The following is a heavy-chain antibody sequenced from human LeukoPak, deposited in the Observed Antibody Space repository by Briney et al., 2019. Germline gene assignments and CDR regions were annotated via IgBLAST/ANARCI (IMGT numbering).Heavy chain of an antibody. D-gene: IGHD6-13*01. CDR3: ARYNSAAGTLDY. CDR2: IYYSGST. J-gene: IGHJ4*02. V-gene: IGHV4-59*01. Sequence: SETLSLTCTVSGGSINSYFWSWIWQPPGRRLEWIGYIYYSGSTNYNPSLKSRLTISVDTSKSQFSLKLSSVTAADTAVYYCARYNSAAGTLDYWGQGTLVTVSS. CDR1: GGSINSYF.